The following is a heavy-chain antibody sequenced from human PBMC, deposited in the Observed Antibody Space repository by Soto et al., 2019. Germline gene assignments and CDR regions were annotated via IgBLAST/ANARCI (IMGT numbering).Heavy chain of an antibody. CDR2: IRYSADKT. Sequence: EVQLLESGGGLVQPGGSLRLSCAASGFTFNTYVMNWVRQAPGKGLEWVSTIRYSADKTHYADSVKGRFTISRDNSRDTLFLQMNSLRAYDAAVYYCARRARTATTNWGAFDVWGQGTMVSVSS. CDR1: GFTFNTYV. CDR3: ARRARTATTNWGAFDV. V-gene: IGHV3-23*01. D-gene: IGHD1-7*01. J-gene: IGHJ3*01.